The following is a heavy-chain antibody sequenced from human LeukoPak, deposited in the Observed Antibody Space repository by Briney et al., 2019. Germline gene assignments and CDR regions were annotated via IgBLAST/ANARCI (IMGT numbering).Heavy chain of an antibody. CDR3: VMFFMGSTNWPDY. J-gene: IGHJ4*02. CDR2: ISSSSSYI. V-gene: IGHV3-21*01. D-gene: IGHD2-2*01. Sequence: PGGSLRLSCAASGFTFSSYSMNWVRQAPGKGLEWVSSISSSSSYIYYADSVKGRFTISRDNAKKSVYLQMNSLRAEDTAVYYCVMFFMGSTNWPDYWGQGTLVTVSS. CDR1: GFTFSSYS.